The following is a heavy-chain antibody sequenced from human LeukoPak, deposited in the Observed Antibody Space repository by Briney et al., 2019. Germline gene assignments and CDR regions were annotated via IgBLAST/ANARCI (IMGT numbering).Heavy chain of an antibody. CDR3: ARKTDAKSYYPD. V-gene: IGHV4-39*07. D-gene: IGHD3-10*01. J-gene: IGHJ4*02. Sequence: SETLSLTCTVSGGSISSSSYYWGWIRQPPGKGLEWIGYIYYTGSIYYNPSLKSRVTMSVDTPKNQFSLRLSSVTAVDTAVYYCARKTDAKSYYPDWGQGTLVTVSS. CDR2: IYYTGSI. CDR1: GGSISSSSYY.